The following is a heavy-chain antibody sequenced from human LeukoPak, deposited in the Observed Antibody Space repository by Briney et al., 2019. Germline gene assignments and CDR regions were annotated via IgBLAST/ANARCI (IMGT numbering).Heavy chain of an antibody. CDR1: GGSISSSSYY. CDR3: ARPLNQYGSGSYYSSSGYYHDAFDI. V-gene: IGHV4-39*01. Sequence: SETLSLTCTVSGGSISSSSYYWGWIRQPPGKGLEWIGSIYYSGSTYYNPSLKSRVTISVEPSKNQFSLKLSSVTAADMAVYYCARPLNQYGSGSYYSSSGYYHDAFDIWGQGTMVTVSS. J-gene: IGHJ3*02. D-gene: IGHD3-10*01. CDR2: IYYSGST.